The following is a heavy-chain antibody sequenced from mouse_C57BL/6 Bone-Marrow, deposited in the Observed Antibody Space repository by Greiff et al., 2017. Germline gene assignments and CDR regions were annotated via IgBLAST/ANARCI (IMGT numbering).Heavy chain of an antibody. J-gene: IGHJ1*03. CDR1: GYTFTSYW. Sequence: QVQLQESGAELAKPGASVKLSCKASGYTFTSYWMHWVKQRPGQGLEWIGYINPSSGYTKYNQKFKDKATLTADKSSSTAYMQLSSLTSEDSAVXVCARSYYGNYFYWYFDVWGTGTTVTVSS. CDR2: INPSSGYT. V-gene: IGHV1-7*01. D-gene: IGHD2-10*01. CDR3: ARSYYGNYFYWYFDV.